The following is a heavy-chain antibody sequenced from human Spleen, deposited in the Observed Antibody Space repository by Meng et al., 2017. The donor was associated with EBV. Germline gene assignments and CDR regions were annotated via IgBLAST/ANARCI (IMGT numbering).Heavy chain of an antibody. J-gene: IGHJ4*02. Sequence: EVQLVESGGGLVEPEESVRLFCAASGFTFSSYWMHWVRQATGKGLVWVSSINSDGSSRFYADSVKGRFTISRDNANNTLYLQMNSLRGEDMGVYYCARGEYDWSEAFDYWGQGTLVTVAS. V-gene: IGHV3-74*01. CDR1: GFTFSSYW. CDR3: ARGEYDWSEAFDY. D-gene: IGHD1-1*01. CDR2: INSDGSSR.